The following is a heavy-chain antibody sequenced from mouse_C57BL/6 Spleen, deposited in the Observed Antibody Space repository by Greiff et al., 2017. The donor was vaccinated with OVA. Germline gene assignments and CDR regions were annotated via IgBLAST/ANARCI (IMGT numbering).Heavy chain of an antibody. CDR2: ISSGSSTI. D-gene: IGHD4-1*01. J-gene: IGHJ2*01. CDR1: GFTFSDYG. CDR3: AKRTGFDY. V-gene: IGHV5-17*01. Sequence: DVMLVESGGGLVKPGGSLKLSCAASGFTFSDYGMHWVRQAPEKGLEWVAYISSGSSTIYYADTVKGRFTISRDNAKNTLFMQMTSLRSEDTAIYYCAKRTGFDYWGQGTTLTVSS.